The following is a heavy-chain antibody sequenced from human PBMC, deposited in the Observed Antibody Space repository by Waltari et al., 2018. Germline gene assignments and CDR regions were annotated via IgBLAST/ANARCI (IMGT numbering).Heavy chain of an antibody. Sequence: QVQLVESGGGVVQPGGSLRLSCAASGFTFRSYGMHWVRQAPGKGLEGVSFIRYDESSKYYADSVKGRFTISRDNSKNTVYLQMNSLRDEDTAVYYCARFTDGRRPAADRFDSWSQGTLVTVSS. J-gene: IGHJ4*02. V-gene: IGHV3-30*02. CDR2: IRYDESSK. CDR1: GFTFRSYG. CDR3: ARFTDGRRPAADRFDS. D-gene: IGHD2-2*01.